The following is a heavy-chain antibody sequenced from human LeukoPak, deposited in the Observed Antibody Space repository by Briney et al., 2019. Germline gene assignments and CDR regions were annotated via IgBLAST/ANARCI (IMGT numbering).Heavy chain of an antibody. J-gene: IGHJ3*02. V-gene: IGHV3-7*01. CDR2: MRQDGSEK. CDR1: GLTFRNHI. Sequence: GGSLRLSCAASGLTFRNHIISWVRQAPGKGLEWVANMRQDGSEKFYVDSVKGRFTISRDNAKNSLSLQMDSPRAEDTAVYYCAREGDAFDIWGQGTMVTVSS. CDR3: AREGDAFDI.